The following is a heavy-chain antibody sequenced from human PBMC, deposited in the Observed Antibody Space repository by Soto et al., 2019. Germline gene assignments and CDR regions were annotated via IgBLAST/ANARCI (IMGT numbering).Heavy chain of an antibody. D-gene: IGHD3-3*01. J-gene: IGHJ6*02. V-gene: IGHV3-30*18. CDR3: AKDQHDFWSGYSYYYYGMDV. CDR2: ISYDGSNK. CDR1: GFTFSSYG. Sequence: SCKASGFTFSSYGMHWVRQAPGKGLEWVAVISYDGSNKYYADSVKGRFTISRDNSKNTLYLQMNSLRAEDTAVYYCAKDQHDFWSGYSYYYYGMDVWGQGTTVTVSS.